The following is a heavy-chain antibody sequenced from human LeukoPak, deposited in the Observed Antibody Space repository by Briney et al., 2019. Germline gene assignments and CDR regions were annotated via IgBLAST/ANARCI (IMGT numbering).Heavy chain of an antibody. CDR3: ARGYCSGGSCYFRTYYFDY. CDR1: GGSFSGYY. J-gene: IGHJ4*02. V-gene: IGHV4-34*01. D-gene: IGHD2-15*01. CDR2: INHSGST. Sequence: SETLSLTCAVYGGSFSGYYWSWIRQPPGKGLEWIGEINHSGSTNYNPSLKSRVTISVDTSKNQFSLKLSPVTAADTAVYYCARGYCSGGSCYFRTYYFDYWGQGTLVTVSS.